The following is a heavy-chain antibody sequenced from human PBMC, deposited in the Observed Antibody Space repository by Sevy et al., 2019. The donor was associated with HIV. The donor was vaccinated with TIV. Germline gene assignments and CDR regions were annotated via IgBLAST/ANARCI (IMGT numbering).Heavy chain of an antibody. V-gene: IGHV3-23*01. CDR2: ISGIGSST. CDR1: GFTFNTHA. D-gene: IGHD3-22*01. CDR3: AKELNPALESMIEVIFRSLKGFDV. Sequence: GGSLRLPCAASGFTFNTHAMNWVRQAPGKGLEWVSVISGIGSSTYYADSVKGRFTISSDNSKNTLYLQMNSLRADDTAVYYCAKELNPALESMIEVIFRSLKGFDVWGQGTMVTVSS. J-gene: IGHJ3*01.